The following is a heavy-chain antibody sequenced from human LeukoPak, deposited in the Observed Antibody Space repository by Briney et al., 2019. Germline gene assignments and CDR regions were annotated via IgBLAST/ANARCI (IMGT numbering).Heavy chain of an antibody. CDR2: ISSSSGTI. J-gene: IGHJ4*02. Sequence: PGGSLRLSCAASGLPLSSYSMNWVRQAPGKGLEWVSYISSSSGTIYYADSVKGRFTISRDNAKNSLYLQMNSLKAEDTAVYYCAREHDDSSGYYYLVWGQGTLVTVSS. CDR3: AREHDDSSGYYYLV. D-gene: IGHD3-22*01. V-gene: IGHV3-48*04. CDR1: GLPLSSYS.